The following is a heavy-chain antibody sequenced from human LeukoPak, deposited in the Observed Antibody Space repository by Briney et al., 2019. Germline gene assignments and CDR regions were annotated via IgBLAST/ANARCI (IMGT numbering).Heavy chain of an antibody. J-gene: IGHJ4*02. CDR1: GGSITNSY. CDR2: IYYTGYT. CDR3: ARAPIGSVDY. D-gene: IGHD1-1*01. V-gene: IGHV4-59*01. Sequence: SETLSLTCTVSGGSITNSYWTWIRLPPGKGLEWIAYIYYTGYTNYNPSLKSRVSISVDTSKNQLSLKLISVTAADTAVYYCARAPIGSVDYWGPGAQVTVSS.